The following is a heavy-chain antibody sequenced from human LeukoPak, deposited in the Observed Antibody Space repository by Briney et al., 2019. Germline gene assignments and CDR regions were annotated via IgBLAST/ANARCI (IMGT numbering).Heavy chain of an antibody. D-gene: IGHD2-2*01. CDR3: ARGYCSSTSCYFDY. CDR1: GFTFDGCG. V-gene: IGHV3-20*04. Sequence: GGSLRLSCAASGFTFDGCGMSWVRQAPGKGLEWVSGINWNGGSTGYADSVKGRFTISRDNAKNSLYLQMNSLRAEDTALYYCARGYCSSTSCYFDYWGQGTLVTVSS. CDR2: INWNGGST. J-gene: IGHJ4*02.